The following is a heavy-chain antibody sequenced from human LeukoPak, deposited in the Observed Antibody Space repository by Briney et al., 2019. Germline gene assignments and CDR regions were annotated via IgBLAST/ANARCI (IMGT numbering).Heavy chain of an antibody. CDR1: GHSISTGYY. CDR2: MSHNRGT. V-gene: IGHV4-38-2*02. D-gene: IGHD3-22*01. CDR3: ARDLYYYDSSGYYLWGFDI. J-gene: IGHJ3*02. Sequence: SETLSLTCAVSGHSISTGYYWGWIRQPPGKGLEWIGSMSHNRGTYYNPSLKSRVTISMDTSKNQISLRLTSVTAADTAVYYCARDLYYYDSSGYYLWGFDIWGQGTMVTVSS.